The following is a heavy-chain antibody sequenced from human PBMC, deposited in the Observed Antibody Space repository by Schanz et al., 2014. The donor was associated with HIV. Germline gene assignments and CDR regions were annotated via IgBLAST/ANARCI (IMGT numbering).Heavy chain of an antibody. J-gene: IGHJ4*02. D-gene: IGHD6-13*01. Sequence: EVQLVESGGCLARPGGSLRLSCLASGFTFSSYAINWVRQAPGKGLEWVSGISGNGDSTYYADSVKGRFTISRDYSKNTLYLQMNSLRAEDTAVYDCAKVDAAHKHIEAAGDWGQGTLVTVSS. CDR1: GFTFSSYA. CDR3: AKVDAAHKHIEAAGD. CDR2: ISGNGDST. V-gene: IGHV3-23*04.